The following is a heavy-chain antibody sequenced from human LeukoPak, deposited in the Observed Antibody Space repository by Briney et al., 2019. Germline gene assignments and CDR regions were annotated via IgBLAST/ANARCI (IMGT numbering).Heavy chain of an antibody. Sequence: HTGGSLRLSCGASGFTFSIHGMIWVRHAPGKGLEWVLYIRPRSSPIYYADSVQGRFTSSGDDAKNSLYLQMHSLRAEDTAVYYCARVRGPTVTTLYFDLWGRGTLVTVSS. J-gene: IGHJ2*01. D-gene: IGHD4-17*01. V-gene: IGHV3-48*01. CDR1: GFTFSIHG. CDR3: ARVRGPTVTTLYFDL. CDR2: IRPRSSPI.